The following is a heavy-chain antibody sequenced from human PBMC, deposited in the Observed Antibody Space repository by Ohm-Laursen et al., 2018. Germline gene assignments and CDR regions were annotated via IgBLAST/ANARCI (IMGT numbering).Heavy chain of an antibody. CDR2: ISYDGSNK. Sequence: SLRLSCAASGFTFSSYGMHWVRQAPGKGLEWVSVISYDGSNKYYADSVKGRFTISRDNSKNTLYLQMNSLGAEDTAVYYCGRERFLEWLPAFDYWGQGTLVTVSS. J-gene: IGHJ4*02. D-gene: IGHD3-3*01. CDR1: GFTFSSYG. CDR3: GRERFLEWLPAFDY. V-gene: IGHV3-30*03.